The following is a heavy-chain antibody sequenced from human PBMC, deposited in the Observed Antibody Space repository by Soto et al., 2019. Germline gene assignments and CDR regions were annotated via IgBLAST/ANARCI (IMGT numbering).Heavy chain of an antibody. CDR3: ARLSRGITFGGVLVDTDMGY. V-gene: IGHV1-69*06. J-gene: IGHJ4*02. Sequence: QVQLVQSGAEVKKPGSSVKVSCKASGGTFSSYAISWVRQAPGQGLEWMGGIIPIFGTANYAQKYQGRVNSTSNKSTGTAYRERSSRRSEDTAVYYCARLSRGITFGGVLVDTDMGYWGQGTLVTDSS. D-gene: IGHD3-16*02. CDR1: GGTFSSYA. CDR2: IIPIFGTA.